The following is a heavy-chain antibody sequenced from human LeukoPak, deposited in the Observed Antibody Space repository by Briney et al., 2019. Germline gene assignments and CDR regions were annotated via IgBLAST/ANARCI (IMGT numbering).Heavy chain of an antibody. CDR1: GFTFRTYA. V-gene: IGHV3-23*01. D-gene: IGHD6-19*01. J-gene: IGHJ4*02. Sequence: GGSLRLSCAASGFTFRTYAMSWVRQAPGKGLEWVSAISSSGDSTYCEDSVKGRFTISRDNPKNTLYLQMNGLRVEDTALYYCVNGKYSSGWFSIVDSWGQGTLVTVSS. CDR2: ISSSGDST. CDR3: VNGKYSSGWFSIVDS.